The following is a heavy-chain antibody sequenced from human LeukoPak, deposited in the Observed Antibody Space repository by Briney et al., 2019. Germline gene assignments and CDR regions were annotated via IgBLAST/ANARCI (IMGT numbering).Heavy chain of an antibody. V-gene: IGHV1-24*01. J-gene: IGHJ4*02. CDR2: FDPEDGET. Sequence: ASVKVSCKVSGTYTLIELSMHWVRQAPGKGLEWMGGFDPEDGETIYAQKFQGRVTMTEDTSTDTAYMELSSLRSEDTAVYYCATGHGSGSYSPDFDYWGQGTLVTVSS. D-gene: IGHD3-10*01. CDR1: GTYTLIELS. CDR3: ATGHGSGSYSPDFDY.